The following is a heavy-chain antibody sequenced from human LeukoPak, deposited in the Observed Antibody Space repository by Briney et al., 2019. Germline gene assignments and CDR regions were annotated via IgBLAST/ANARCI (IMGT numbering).Heavy chain of an antibody. CDR1: GGSISSSSYY. CDR2: INHSGST. Sequence: SETLSLTCTVSGGSISSSSYYWGWIRQPPGKGLEWIGEINHSGSTNYNPSLKSRVTISVDTSKNQFSLKLSSVTAADTAVYYCARGRNYDFWSGLTGYYMDVWGKGTTVTVSS. D-gene: IGHD3-3*01. CDR3: ARGRNYDFWSGLTGYYMDV. J-gene: IGHJ6*03. V-gene: IGHV4-39*07.